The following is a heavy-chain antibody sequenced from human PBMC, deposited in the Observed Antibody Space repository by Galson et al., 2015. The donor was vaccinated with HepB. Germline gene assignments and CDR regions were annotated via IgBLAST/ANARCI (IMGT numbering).Heavy chain of an antibody. Sequence: SLRLSCAASGFTFGSYAMHWVRQAPGKGLEWVAVISYDGSNKYYADSVKGRFTISRDNSKNTLYLQMNSLRAEDTAVYYCASREEAYYYGSGSYYHDYWGQGTLVTVSS. V-gene: IGHV3-30-3*01. CDR1: GFTFGSYA. CDR3: ASREEAYYYGSGSYYHDY. D-gene: IGHD3-10*01. CDR2: ISYDGSNK. J-gene: IGHJ4*02.